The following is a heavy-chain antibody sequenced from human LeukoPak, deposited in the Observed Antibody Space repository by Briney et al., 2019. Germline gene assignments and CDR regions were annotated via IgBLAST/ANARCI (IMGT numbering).Heavy chain of an antibody. V-gene: IGHV3-23*01. CDR1: GFTFNHYA. CDR2: INHHGHT. CDR3: AKAQTYYYDSSGYEGAFDI. D-gene: IGHD3-22*01. J-gene: IGHJ3*02. Sequence: GVSLRLSCAASGFTFNHYAMSWVRQAPGKGLEWVSGINHHGHTFYADSVQGRFTISRDNSKNTLYLQMNSLRADDTAVYYCAKAQTYYYDSSGYEGAFDIWGQGTMVTVSS.